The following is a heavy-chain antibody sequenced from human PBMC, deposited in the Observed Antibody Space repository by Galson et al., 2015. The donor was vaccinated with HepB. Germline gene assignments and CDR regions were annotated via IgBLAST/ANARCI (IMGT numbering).Heavy chain of an antibody. CDR1: GFTFSNYA. CDR3: AKEPGAAAG. CDR2: ITNNGGST. Sequence: GFTFSNYAMNWVRQAPGKGLERVSIITNNGGSTYFADSVKGRFTISRDNSKNTLYLQMNNLRADDTAIYYCAKEPGAAAGWGQGTLVTVSS. V-gene: IGHV3-23*01. D-gene: IGHD6-13*01. J-gene: IGHJ4*02.